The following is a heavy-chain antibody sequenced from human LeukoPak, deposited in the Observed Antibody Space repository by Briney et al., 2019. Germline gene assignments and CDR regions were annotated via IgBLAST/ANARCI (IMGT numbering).Heavy chain of an antibody. D-gene: IGHD2-2*01. J-gene: IGHJ6*02. CDR1: GYTFTGYY. CDR2: INPNSGGT. Sequence: ASVKVSCTASGYTFTGYYMHWVRQAPGQGLEWMGWINPNSGGTNYAQKFQGRVTMTRDTSISTAYMELSRLRSDDTAVYYCARVPPRYCSSTSCSYYYYYYGMDVWGQGTTVTVSS. CDR3: ARVPPRYCSSTSCSYYYYYYGMDV. V-gene: IGHV1-2*02.